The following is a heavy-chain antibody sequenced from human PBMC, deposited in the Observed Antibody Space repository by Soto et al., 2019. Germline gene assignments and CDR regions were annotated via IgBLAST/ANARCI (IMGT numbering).Heavy chain of an antibody. J-gene: IGHJ6*02. CDR1: GGSISSSSYY. V-gene: IGHV4-39*01. CDR3: ASDLRQWPHHYGMDV. Sequence: SETLSLTCTVSGGSISSSSYYWGWIRQPPGKGLEWIGSIYYSGSTYYNPSLKSRVTISVDTSKNQFSLKLSSVTAADTAVYYCASDLRQWPHHYGMDVWGQGTTVTVSS. D-gene: IGHD6-19*01. CDR2: IYYSGST.